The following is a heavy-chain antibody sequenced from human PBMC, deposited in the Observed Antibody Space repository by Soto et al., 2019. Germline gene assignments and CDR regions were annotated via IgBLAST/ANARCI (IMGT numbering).Heavy chain of an antibody. CDR3: AKDPRTGGYYYDSSGYFPHNWFDP. J-gene: IGHJ5*02. V-gene: IGHV3-23*01. CDR2: ISGSGGST. CDR1: GFTFSSYA. Sequence: GGSLRLSCAASGFTFSSYAMSWVRQAPGKGLEWVSAISGSGGSTYYADSVKGRFTISRDNSKNTLYLQMNSLRAEDTAVYYCAKDPRTGGYYYDSSGYFPHNWFDPWGKGTLVTVSS. D-gene: IGHD3-22*01.